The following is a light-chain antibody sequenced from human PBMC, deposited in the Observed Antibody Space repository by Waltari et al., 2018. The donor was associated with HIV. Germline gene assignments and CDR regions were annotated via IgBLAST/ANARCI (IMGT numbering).Light chain of an antibody. V-gene: IGLV1-51*01. CDR3: GTWDSSLSAV. J-gene: IGLJ3*02. CDR2: DNK. Sequence: QSVLTQPPSVSAAPGQTVTISCSGSSSNIGNHDVSWYQQLPGTAPKLLIYDNKQRPSVTPDRFSGSKSGTSATLGITGLQTGDEADYYCGTWDSSLSAVFGGGTKLTVL. CDR1: SSNIGNHD.